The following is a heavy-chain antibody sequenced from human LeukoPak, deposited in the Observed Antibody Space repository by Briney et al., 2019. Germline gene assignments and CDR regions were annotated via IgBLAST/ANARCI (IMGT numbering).Heavy chain of an antibody. D-gene: IGHD2-2*01. J-gene: IGHJ3*02. CDR1: GYTFTSYY. Sequence: ASVKVSCKASGYTFTSYYMHWVRQAPGQGLEWMGIINPSGGSTSYAQKFQGRVTMTRDTSTSTVYMELSSLRSEDTAVYYCARDRGSTSSRPHDAFDIWGQGTMVTVSS. CDR3: ARDRGSTSSRPHDAFDI. V-gene: IGHV1-46*01. CDR2: INPSGGST.